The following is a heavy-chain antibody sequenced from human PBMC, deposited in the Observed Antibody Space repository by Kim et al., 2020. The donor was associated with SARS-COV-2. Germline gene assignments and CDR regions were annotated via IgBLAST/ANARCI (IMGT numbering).Heavy chain of an antibody. CDR3: ARDRGYSTPWFDP. CDR1: GGSISSGGYY. Sequence: SETLSLTCTVSGGSISSGGYYWSWIRQHPGKGLEWIGYIYYSGSTYYNPSLKSRVTISVDTSKNQFSLKLSSVTAADTAVYYCARDRGYSTPWFDPWGQGTLVTVSS. D-gene: IGHD4-4*01. V-gene: IGHV4-31*03. J-gene: IGHJ5*02. CDR2: IYYSGST.